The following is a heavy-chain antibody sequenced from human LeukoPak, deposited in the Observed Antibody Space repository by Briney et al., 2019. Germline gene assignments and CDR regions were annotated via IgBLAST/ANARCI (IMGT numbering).Heavy chain of an antibody. Sequence: GESLKISCKGSGYSFTSYWIGWVRQLPGKGLEWMGIIYPGDSDTRYSPSFQGQVTSSADKSISTAYMQRSSLKASDTAMYYCARHGRYGDYTIDYWGQGTLVTVSS. CDR1: GYSFTSYW. V-gene: IGHV5-51*01. J-gene: IGHJ4*02. D-gene: IGHD4-17*01. CDR2: IYPGDSDT. CDR3: ARHGRYGDYTIDY.